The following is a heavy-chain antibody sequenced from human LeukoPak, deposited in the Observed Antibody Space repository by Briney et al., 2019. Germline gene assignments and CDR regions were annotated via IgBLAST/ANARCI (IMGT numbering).Heavy chain of an antibody. J-gene: IGHJ4*02. Sequence: SETLSLTCTVSGGSISSSSYYWGWIRQPPGKGLEWIGSIFYSGNTYYNPSLKSRVTLSVDTSKNQFSLKLSSVTAADTAVYYCARSRYDSSAYGDFDYWGQGTLVTVSS. CDR3: ARSRYDSSAYGDFDY. V-gene: IGHV4-39*01. D-gene: IGHD3-22*01. CDR1: GGSISSSSYY. CDR2: IFYSGNT.